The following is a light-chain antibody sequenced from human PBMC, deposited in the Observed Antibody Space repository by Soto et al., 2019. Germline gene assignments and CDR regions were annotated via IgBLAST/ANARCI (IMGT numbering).Light chain of an antibody. CDR3: QQYHNYPLT. CDR1: QSISSW. CDR2: KAS. J-gene: IGKJ4*01. Sequence: DIQMTQSPSTLSTSVGDRVTITCRASQSISSWLAWYQQKPGKAPNLLIYKASTLGSGVPSRFSGSGSGTEFTLTISSLQPDDSATYYCQQYHNYPLTFGGGTKVEIK. V-gene: IGKV1-5*03.